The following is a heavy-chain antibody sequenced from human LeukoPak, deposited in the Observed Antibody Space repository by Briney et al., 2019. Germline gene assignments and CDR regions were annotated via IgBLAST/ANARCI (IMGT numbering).Heavy chain of an antibody. D-gene: IGHD5-24*01. V-gene: IGHV3-30*01. CDR1: GFTFSSYA. J-gene: IGHJ4*02. CDR3: ARAFGWLQLEPYDY. Sequence: GGSLRLSCAASGFTFSSYAMPWVRQAPGKGLEWVAVISYDGSNKYYADSVKGRFTISRDNSKNTLYLQMNSLRAEDTAVYYCARAFGWLQLEPYDYWGQGTLVTVSS. CDR2: ISYDGSNK.